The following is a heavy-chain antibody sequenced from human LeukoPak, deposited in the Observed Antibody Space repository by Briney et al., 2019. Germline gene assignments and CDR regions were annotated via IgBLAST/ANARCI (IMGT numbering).Heavy chain of an antibody. J-gene: IGHJ6*02. CDR2: ISTYNGDT. CDR1: GYTFNRYG. D-gene: IGHD6-13*01. Sequence: ASVKVSCKASGYTFNRYGFSWVRQAPGQGLEWMGWISTYNGDTNYAQKVQDRVTMARDTSTSTAYLQWSSLKASDTAMYYCARLQAAGRNYYYGMDVWGQGTTVTVSS. CDR3: ARLQAAGRNYYYGMDV. V-gene: IGHV1-18*01.